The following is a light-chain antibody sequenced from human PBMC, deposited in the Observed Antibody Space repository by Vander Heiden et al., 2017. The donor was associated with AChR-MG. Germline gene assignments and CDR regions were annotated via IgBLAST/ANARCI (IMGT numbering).Light chain of an antibody. V-gene: IGKV3-20*01. J-gene: IGKJ1*01. CDR1: QSVGGNF. CDR2: DAS. CDR3: QQDGSPWT. Sequence: EIVLTQSPGTLSLSQGERAILSCRASQSVGGNFLAWYQQKSGQAPRPLTYDASSRATGVPDRFSGSGAGTDFILTISRLEPEDFAVYYCQQDGSPWTFGQGTKVEIK.